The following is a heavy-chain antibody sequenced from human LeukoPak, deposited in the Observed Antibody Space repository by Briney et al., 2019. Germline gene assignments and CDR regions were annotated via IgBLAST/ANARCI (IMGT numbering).Heavy chain of an antibody. CDR1: GGSISSGDYY. D-gene: IGHD1-26*01. V-gene: IGHV4-30-4*01. CDR3: ARTAEVGAENDAFDI. Sequence: SETLSLTCTVSGGSISSGDYYWSWIRQPPGKGLEWIGYIYYSGSTYYNPSLKSRATISVDTSKNQFSLKLSSVTAADTAVYYCARTAEVGAENDAFDIWGQGTMVTVSS. CDR2: IYYSGST. J-gene: IGHJ3*02.